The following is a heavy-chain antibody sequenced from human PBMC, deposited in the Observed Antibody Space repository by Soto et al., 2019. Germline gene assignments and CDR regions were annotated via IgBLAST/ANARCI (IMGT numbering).Heavy chain of an antibody. D-gene: IGHD1-20*01. CDR1: GDRVSRNSAA. Sequence: SQTLSLTCAISGDRVSRNSAAWNWIRQSPSRGLEWVGRTEYRSKGDNDYAASVNHRITINPYTYKSQISLHLTSVNPDDTAVYYWARYNQTTSVGYADYYYYYYMDVWGKGTTVTVSS. V-gene: IGHV6-1*01. J-gene: IGHJ6*03. CDR2: TEYRSKGDN. CDR3: ARYNQTTSVGYADYYYYYYMDV.